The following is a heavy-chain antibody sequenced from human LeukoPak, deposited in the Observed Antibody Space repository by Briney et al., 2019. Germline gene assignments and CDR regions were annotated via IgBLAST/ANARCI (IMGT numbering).Heavy chain of an antibody. CDR2: ISGSGGST. CDR1: GFTFSSYA. J-gene: IGHJ4*02. V-gene: IGHV3-23*01. Sequence: GGSLRLSCAASGFTFSSYAMSWVRQAPGQGLEWVSAISGSGGSTYYADSVKGRFTISRVNSKNTLYLQMNSLRAEDTAVYYCAKRPGYYYDSSGYYQPTDYWGQGTLVTVSS. CDR3: AKRPGYYYDSSGYYQPTDY. D-gene: IGHD3-22*01.